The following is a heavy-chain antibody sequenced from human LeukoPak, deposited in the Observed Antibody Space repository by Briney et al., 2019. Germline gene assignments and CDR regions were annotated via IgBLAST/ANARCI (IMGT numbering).Heavy chain of an antibody. Sequence: SQTLSLTCTVSGGSISGGTYYWSWIRQPAGKGLEWIGRIYTSGSTNYNPSLKSRVTISVDTSKNQFSLRLSSVTAADTAVYYCARDVGGYYYGSGSQLRPLETDYWGQGTLVTVSS. D-gene: IGHD3-10*01. CDR1: GGSISGGTYY. J-gene: IGHJ4*02. CDR2: IYTSGST. V-gene: IGHV4-61*02. CDR3: ARDVGGYYYGSGSQLRPLETDY.